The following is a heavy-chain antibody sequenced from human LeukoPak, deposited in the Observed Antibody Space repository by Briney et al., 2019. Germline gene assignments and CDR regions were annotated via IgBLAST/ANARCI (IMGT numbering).Heavy chain of an antibody. CDR3: ARVLRYCSGGNCYSGGLGYMDV. CDR1: GFTFSSYS. CDR2: ISRSGSTK. J-gene: IGHJ6*03. Sequence: PGGSLRLSCAASGFTFSSYSMTWVRQAPGKGLEWVSSISRSGSTKYYADSVKGRFTISRDNAKNSLFLQMNSLRGEDTAVYYCARVLRYCSGGNCYSGGLGYMDVWGKGTTVTISS. D-gene: IGHD2-15*01. V-gene: IGHV3-48*04.